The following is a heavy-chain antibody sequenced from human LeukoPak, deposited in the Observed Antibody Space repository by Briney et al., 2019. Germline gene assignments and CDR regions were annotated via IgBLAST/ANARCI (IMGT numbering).Heavy chain of an antibody. J-gene: IGHJ6*03. Sequence: GASVKVSCKASGYTFTGYYMHWVRQAPGQGLEWMGWINPNSGGTNYAQKSQGRVTMTRDTSISTAYMELSRLRSDDTAVYYCAGSSTGDYMDVWGKGTTVTVSS. V-gene: IGHV1-2*02. CDR2: INPNSGGT. CDR3: AGSSTGDYMDV. CDR1: GYTFTGYY. D-gene: IGHD6-13*01.